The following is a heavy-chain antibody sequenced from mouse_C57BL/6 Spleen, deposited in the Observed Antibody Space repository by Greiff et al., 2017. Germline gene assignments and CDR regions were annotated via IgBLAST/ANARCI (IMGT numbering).Heavy chain of an antibody. CDR1: GYTFTDYE. D-gene: IGHD1-1*01. V-gene: IGHV1-15*01. Sequence: QVQLQQSGAELVRPGASVTLSCKASGYTFTDYEMHWVKQTPVHGLEWIGAISPETGGTAYNQKFKGKAILTADKSSSTAYMELGSLTSEDSAVYYCTRNYYGSGSRFAYWGQGTLVTVSA. CDR2: ISPETGGT. CDR3: TRNYYGSGSRFAY. J-gene: IGHJ3*01.